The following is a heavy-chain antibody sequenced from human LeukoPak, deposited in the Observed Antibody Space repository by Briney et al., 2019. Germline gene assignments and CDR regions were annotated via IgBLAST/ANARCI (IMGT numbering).Heavy chain of an antibody. V-gene: IGHV3-33*06. CDR1: GFTFSSYG. D-gene: IGHD4-17*01. J-gene: IGHJ5*02. CDR3: AKGMTTVTA. CDR2: VWYDGSNN. Sequence: GGSLRLSCAASGFTFSSYGMHWVRQPPGKGLEWVANVWYDGSNNYYGDSVKGRFTISRDNSKNTVYLQMNSLRAEDTAVYYCAKGMTTVTAWGQGTLVTVSS.